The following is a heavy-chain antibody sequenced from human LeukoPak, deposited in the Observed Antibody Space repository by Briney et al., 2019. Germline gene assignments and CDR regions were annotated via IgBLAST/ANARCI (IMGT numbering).Heavy chain of an antibody. J-gene: IGHJ4*02. Sequence: NASETLSLSCTVSGDPLSNYYWSWIPQPTGKGLEWIGYIYYSENTNYKPSLKSRVTISVDTSKNQFSLKLSSVTAAETAVYYCASQTSVTADFDYWGQGTLVTVSS. CDR1: GDPLSNYY. CDR2: IYYSENT. CDR3: ASQTSVTADFDY. D-gene: IGHD4-11*01. V-gene: IGHV4-59*01.